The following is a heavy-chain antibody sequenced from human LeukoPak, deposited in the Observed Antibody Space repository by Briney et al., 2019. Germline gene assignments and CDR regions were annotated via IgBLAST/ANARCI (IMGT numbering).Heavy chain of an antibody. CDR2: ISGSAHKI. V-gene: IGHV3-23*01. CDR1: GFSFNTFA. CDR3: AGRPTGYSSGYIH. J-gene: IGHJ4*02. Sequence: GGSLRLSCVASGFSFNTFALTWVRQAPGKGLDWVSVISGSAHKIRYADSVKGRFTISRDNSGNTVYLQMNNLRVEDTAVYYCAGRPTGYSSGYIHWGQGTLVTVSS. D-gene: IGHD5-18*01.